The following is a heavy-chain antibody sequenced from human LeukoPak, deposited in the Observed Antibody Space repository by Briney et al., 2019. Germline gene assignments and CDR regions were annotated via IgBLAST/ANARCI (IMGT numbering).Heavy chain of an antibody. Sequence: SETLSLTCTVSGVSIRSTSYYWGWIRQPPGKGLEWIGSIYYSGSTYYNPSLKSRVTISVDTSKNQFSLKLSSVTAADTAVYYCARHSRIAAAGTANWFDPWGQGTLVTVSS. CDR3: ARHSRIAAAGTANWFDP. V-gene: IGHV4-39*01. J-gene: IGHJ5*02. D-gene: IGHD6-13*01. CDR1: GVSIRSTSYY. CDR2: IYYSGST.